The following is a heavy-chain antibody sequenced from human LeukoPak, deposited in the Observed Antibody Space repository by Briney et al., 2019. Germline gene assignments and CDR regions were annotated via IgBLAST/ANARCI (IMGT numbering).Heavy chain of an antibody. Sequence: GGSLRLSCAASGFTVSSNYMSWARQAPGKGLEWVSVIYSGGSTYYADSVKGRFTISRDNSKNTLYLQMNSLRAEDTAVYYCAKGLCSSTSCTSYFDYWGQGTLVTVSS. CDR1: GFTVSSNY. CDR2: IYSGGST. J-gene: IGHJ4*02. CDR3: AKGLCSSTSCTSYFDY. V-gene: IGHV3-53*01. D-gene: IGHD2-2*01.